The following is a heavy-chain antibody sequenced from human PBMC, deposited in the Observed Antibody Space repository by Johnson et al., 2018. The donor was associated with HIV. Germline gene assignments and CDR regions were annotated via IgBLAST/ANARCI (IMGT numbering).Heavy chain of an antibody. J-gene: IGHJ3*02. D-gene: IGHD5-12*01. Sequence: VQLVESGGGVVRPGGSLRLSCVASGFTFDDYGMSWVRQAPGKGLEWVGRIKSKTDGGTTDYAAPVKGRFTISRDDSKNTLYLQMNSLKPEDTAVYYCTTESGYSGYDLQLGAFDIWGQGTMVTVSS. CDR3: TTESGYSGYDLQLGAFDI. V-gene: IGHV3-15*01. CDR1: GFTFDDYG. CDR2: IKSKTDGGTT.